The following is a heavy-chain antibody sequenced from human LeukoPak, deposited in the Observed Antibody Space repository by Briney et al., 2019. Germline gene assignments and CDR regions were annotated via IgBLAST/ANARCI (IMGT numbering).Heavy chain of an antibody. D-gene: IGHD4-17*01. Sequence: SETVSLTCIVSGGSISSYYWSWIRQPPGKGLEWIGYIYYSGSTNYNPSLKSRVTISVDTSKNQFSLKLSSVTAADTAVYYRARGPHDYGDYVMYYFDYWGQGTLVTVSS. V-gene: IGHV4-59*01. CDR1: GGSISSYY. CDR3: ARGPHDYGDYVMYYFDY. J-gene: IGHJ4*02. CDR2: IYYSGST.